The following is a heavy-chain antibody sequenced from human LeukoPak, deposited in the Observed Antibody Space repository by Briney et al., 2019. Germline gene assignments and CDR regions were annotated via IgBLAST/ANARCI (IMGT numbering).Heavy chain of an antibody. CDR3: ARGGAVWYCSSTSCISVFDY. V-gene: IGHV4-34*01. D-gene: IGHD2-2*01. Sequence: TSETLSLTCALYVGSFSGYYWSWIRQPPGKGLEWIGEINHSGSTNYNPSLKSRVTISVDTSKNQFSLKLSSVTAADTAVYYCARGGAVWYCSSTSCISVFDYWGQGTLVTVSS. J-gene: IGHJ4*02. CDR1: VGSFSGYY. CDR2: INHSGST.